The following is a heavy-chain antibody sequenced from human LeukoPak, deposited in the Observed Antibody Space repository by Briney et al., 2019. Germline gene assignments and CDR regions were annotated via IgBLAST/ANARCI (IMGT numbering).Heavy chain of an antibody. J-gene: IGHJ4*02. V-gene: IGHV3-21*01. D-gene: IGHD3-10*01. CDR1: GFTFSNSA. CDR3: ARDLGYGSGSYYDY. CDR2: ISSSSSYI. Sequence: GESLRLSCAASGFTFSNSAMSWVRQAPGKGLEWVSSISSSSSYIYYADSVKGRFTISRDNAKNSLYLQMNSLRAEDTAVYYCARDLGYGSGSYYDYWGQGTLVTVSS.